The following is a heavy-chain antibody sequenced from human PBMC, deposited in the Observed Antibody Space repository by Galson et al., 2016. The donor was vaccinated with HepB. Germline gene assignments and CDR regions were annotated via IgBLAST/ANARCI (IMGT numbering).Heavy chain of an antibody. CDR3: ARPLYYYSSGYHQYFDY. V-gene: IGHV3-48*02. Sequence: SLRLSCAASGFTFSSYSMNWVRQAPGNGLEWVSYINPSSSSTHYADSVKGRFIISRDNAKNSLYLQMDSLRDEDTAVYYCARPLYYYSSGYHQYFDYWGQGTLVTVSS. D-gene: IGHD3-22*01. J-gene: IGHJ4*02. CDR1: GFTFSSYS. CDR2: INPSSSST.